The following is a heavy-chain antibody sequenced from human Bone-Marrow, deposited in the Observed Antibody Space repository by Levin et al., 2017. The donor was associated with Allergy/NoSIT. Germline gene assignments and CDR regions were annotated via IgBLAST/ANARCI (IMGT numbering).Heavy chain of an antibody. V-gene: IGHV4-59*01. CDR1: GGSISSYY. CDR2: IYYSGST. CDR3: ARMNRDGYNYYAFDI. Sequence: PSETLSLTCTVSGGSISSYYWSWIRQPPGKGLEWIGYIYYSGSTNYNPSLKSRVTISVDTSKNKFSLKLSSVTAADTAVYYCARMNRDGYNYYAFDIWGQGTMVTVSS. J-gene: IGHJ3*02. D-gene: IGHD5-24*01.